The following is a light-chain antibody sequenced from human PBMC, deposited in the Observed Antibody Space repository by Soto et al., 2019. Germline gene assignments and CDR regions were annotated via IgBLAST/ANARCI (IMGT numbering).Light chain of an antibody. V-gene: IGKV1-5*03. J-gene: IGKJ1*01. CDR3: QQYYSYSGT. CDR2: KAS. Sequence: DIQMTQSPSTLSASVGDRVTITCRASQSISSRLAWYQQKPGKAPKLLIYKASSLESGVPSRFSGSGSGTEFTLTISSLQPDDFATYYCQQYYSYSGTFGQGTKVEIK. CDR1: QSISSR.